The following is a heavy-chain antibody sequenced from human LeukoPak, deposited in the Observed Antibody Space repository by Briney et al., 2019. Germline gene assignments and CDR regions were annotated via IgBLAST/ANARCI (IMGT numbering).Heavy chain of an antibody. Sequence: GEFLKISCKGSGYIFTNYWIGWVRQMPGKGLEWMGIIYPGDSDTRYSPSFQGQVTISADKSISTAYLQWTSVKASDTAMYFCARGYMAAAGNGGYFDYWGQGTLVTVSS. D-gene: IGHD6-13*01. CDR3: ARGYMAAAGNGGYFDY. CDR2: IYPGDSDT. CDR1: GYIFTNYW. V-gene: IGHV5-51*01. J-gene: IGHJ4*02.